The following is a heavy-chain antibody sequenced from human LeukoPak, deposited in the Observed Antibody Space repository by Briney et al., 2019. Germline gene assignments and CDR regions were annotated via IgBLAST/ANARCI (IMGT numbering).Heavy chain of an antibody. CDR3: ARVEGPEYYFDY. Sequence: GASVKVSCKASGGTFSSYAISWVRQAPGQWLEWMGGIIPIFGTANYAQKFQGRVTITADESTSTAYMELSSLRSEDTAVYYCARVEGPEYYFDYWGQGTLVTVSS. CDR2: IIPIFGTA. CDR1: GGTFSSYA. J-gene: IGHJ4*02. V-gene: IGHV1-69*13.